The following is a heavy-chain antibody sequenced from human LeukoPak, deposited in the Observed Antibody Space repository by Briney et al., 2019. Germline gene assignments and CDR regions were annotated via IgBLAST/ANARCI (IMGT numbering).Heavy chain of an antibody. Sequence: PSETLSLTCTVSGASISSYYWSWIRQPAGKGLEWIGRIYTSGSTYYNPSLKSRVTISVDTSKNQFSLKLSSVTAADTAVYYCARHSIYYGSGSLKYYFDYWGQGTLVTVSS. CDR2: IYTSGST. J-gene: IGHJ4*02. CDR3: ARHSIYYGSGSLKYYFDY. CDR1: GASISSYY. V-gene: IGHV4-4*07. D-gene: IGHD3-10*01.